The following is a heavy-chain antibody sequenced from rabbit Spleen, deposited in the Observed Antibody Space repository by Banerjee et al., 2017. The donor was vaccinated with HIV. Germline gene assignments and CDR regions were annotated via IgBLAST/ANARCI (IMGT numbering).Heavy chain of an antibody. CDR2: IDGGSSDYT. J-gene: IGHJ6*01. CDR3: ARDAGTSFSTYGMDL. CDR1: GFDFSTYG. D-gene: IGHD8-1*01. Sequence: QEQLVESGGGLVQPGGSLKLSCKASGFDFSTYGVSWVRQAPGKGLEWIACIDGGSSDYTYYASWAKGRFTISKTSSTTVTLQMTSLTAADTATYFCARDAGTSFSTYGMDLWGPGTLVTVS. V-gene: IGHV1S45*01.